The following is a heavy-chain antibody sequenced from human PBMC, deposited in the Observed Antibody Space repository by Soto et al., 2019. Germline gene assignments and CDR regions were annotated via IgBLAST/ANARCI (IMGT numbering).Heavy chain of an antibody. CDR1: GSTFTNSA. CDR3: ARERSVGYCITTTCPKPFYYSAMDV. D-gene: IGHD2-2*01. J-gene: IGHJ6*04. Sequence: QVQLVQSGAEVKKPGSSLKVSCKASGSTFTNSAFSWVRQAPGQGLEWMGGIIPVLGTPDYAQKFQGRVTSTADESTRTASMELSSLRSDDTAVYYCARERSVGYCITTTCPKPFYYSAMDVWGKGTTVTVSS. CDR2: IIPVLGTP. V-gene: IGHV1-69*12.